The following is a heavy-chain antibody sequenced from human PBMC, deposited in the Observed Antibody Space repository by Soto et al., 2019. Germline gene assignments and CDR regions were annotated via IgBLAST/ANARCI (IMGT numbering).Heavy chain of an antibody. D-gene: IGHD3-22*01. CDR1: GGTFSSYT. CDR3: ARDAPDYYYDSSGYYSDY. V-gene: IGHV1-69*08. Sequence: QVQLVQSGAEVKKPGSSVKVSCKASGGTFSSYTISWVRQAPGQGLEWMGRIIPILGIANYAQKFQGRVTITADKSTSTAYMELSSLRSEDTAVYYWARDAPDYYYDSSGYYSDYWGQGTLVTVSS. J-gene: IGHJ4*02. CDR2: IIPILGIA.